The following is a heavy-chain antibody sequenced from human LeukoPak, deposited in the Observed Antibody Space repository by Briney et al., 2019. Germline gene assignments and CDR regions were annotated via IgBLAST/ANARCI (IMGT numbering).Heavy chain of an antibody. V-gene: IGHV3-66*01. D-gene: IGHD1-1*01. CDR3: ARVHWGTTCYLDY. CDR2: TYSGGVT. J-gene: IGHJ4*02. CDR1: GFTVSSNY. Sequence: PGESLRLSCAASGFTVSSNYMNWVRQVPGKGLEWVSVTYSGGVTDYADSVKGRFTISRDDSKNTVYLQMSSLRVEDTAVYFCARVHWGTTCYLDYWGQGTLVTVSS.